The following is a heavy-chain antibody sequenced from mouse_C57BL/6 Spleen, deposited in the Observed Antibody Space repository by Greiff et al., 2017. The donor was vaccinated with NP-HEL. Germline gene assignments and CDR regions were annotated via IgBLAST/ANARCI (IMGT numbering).Heavy chain of an antibody. CDR3: ARDGSPYYFDY. D-gene: IGHD1-1*01. V-gene: IGHV1-80*01. J-gene: IGHJ2*01. CDR2: IYPGDGDT. Sequence: VKVVESGAELVKPGASVKISCKASGYAFSSYWMNWVKQRPGKGLEWIGQIYPGDGDTNYNGKFKGKATLTADKSSSTAYMQLSSLTSEDSAVYFCARDGSPYYFDYWGQGTTLTVSS. CDR1: GYAFSSYW.